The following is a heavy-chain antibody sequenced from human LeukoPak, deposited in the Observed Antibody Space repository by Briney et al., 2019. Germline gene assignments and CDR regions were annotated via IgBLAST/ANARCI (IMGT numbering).Heavy chain of an antibody. CDR2: IYHSGST. J-gene: IGHJ6*03. CDR3: ARVEMATTPSYYYYYYMDV. D-gene: IGHD5-24*01. Sequence: SETLSLTCTVSGYSISSGYYWGWIRQPPGKGLEWIGSIYHSGSTYYNPSLKSRVTISVDTSKNQFSLKLSSVTAADTAVYYCARVEMATTPSYYYYYYMDVWGKGTTVTVSS. V-gene: IGHV4-38-2*02. CDR1: GYSISSGYY.